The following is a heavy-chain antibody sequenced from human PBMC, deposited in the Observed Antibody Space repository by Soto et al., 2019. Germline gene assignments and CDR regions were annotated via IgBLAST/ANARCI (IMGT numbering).Heavy chain of an antibody. CDR1: GFTFSSYW. J-gene: IGHJ4*02. D-gene: IGHD3-16*01. CDR2: IKQDGSEK. Sequence: PGGSLRLSCAASGFTFSSYWMSWVRQAPGKGLEWVANIKQDGSEKYYVDSVKGRFTISRDNAKNSLYMQMNSLRAEVTAMYYCAREYLFAMIIWGQGTLVTVSS. V-gene: IGHV3-7*03. CDR3: AREYLFAMII.